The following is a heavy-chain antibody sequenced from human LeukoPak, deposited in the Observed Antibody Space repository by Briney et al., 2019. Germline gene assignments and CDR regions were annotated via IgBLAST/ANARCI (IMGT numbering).Heavy chain of an antibody. CDR3: ARDQGGSYSY. CDR1: GGSISSYY. CDR2: ISSLSGTR. D-gene: IGHD1-26*01. Sequence: PSETLSLTCTVSGGSISSYYWSWIRQAPGKGLEWVSFISSLSGTREYADSVKGRFTISRDNAKNSLYLQMNSLRAEDTAVYYCARDQGGSYSYWGQGTLVTVSS. J-gene: IGHJ4*02. V-gene: IGHV3-48*01.